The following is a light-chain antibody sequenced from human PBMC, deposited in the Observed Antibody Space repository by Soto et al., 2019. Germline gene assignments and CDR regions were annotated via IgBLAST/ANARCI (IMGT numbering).Light chain of an antibody. CDR1: QSIGGW. V-gene: IGKV1-5*01. CDR2: EAP. CDR3: QQYDTYPWT. J-gene: IGKJ1*01. Sequence: DIQMTQAPSTLYVSVGDRVTLTCRASQSIGGWLAWYQQKPGKAPKLLIYEAPTLQSGVPSRFSGSGSGTDFTLTISSLQPEDFATYYCQQYDTYPWTFGQGTKVDIK.